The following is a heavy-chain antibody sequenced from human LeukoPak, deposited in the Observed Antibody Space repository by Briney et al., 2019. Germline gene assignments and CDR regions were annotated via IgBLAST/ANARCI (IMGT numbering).Heavy chain of an antibody. V-gene: IGHV3-48*01. J-gene: IGHJ4*02. Sequence: VGSLRLSCAASGFTFSSYSMNWVRQAPGKGLEWVSYISSSSGTIYYADSVKGRFTISRDNAKNSLYLQMNSPRAEDTAMYYCANPIGGSGSYYAFEHWGQGTLVTVSS. CDR2: ISSSSGTI. CDR1: GFTFSSYS. D-gene: IGHD3-10*01. CDR3: ANPIGGSGSYYAFEH.